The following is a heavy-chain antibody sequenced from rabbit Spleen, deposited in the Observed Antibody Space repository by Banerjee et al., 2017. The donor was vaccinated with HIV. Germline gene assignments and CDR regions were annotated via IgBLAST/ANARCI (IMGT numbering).Heavy chain of an antibody. V-gene: IGHV1S40*01. CDR1: VFYFSSNFY. Sequence: QALEGAGGERVKHGAWLTLTCPGSVFYFSSNFYMCWGRQAPGKGLEWIACFDVSRSGKTYYATWAKGRFTISKTSSTTVTLQMTSLTAADTATYFCARDLAGVIGWNFGWWGPGTLVTVS. CDR3: ARDLAGVIGWNFGW. D-gene: IGHD4-1*01. CDR2: FDVSRSGKT. J-gene: IGHJ4*01.